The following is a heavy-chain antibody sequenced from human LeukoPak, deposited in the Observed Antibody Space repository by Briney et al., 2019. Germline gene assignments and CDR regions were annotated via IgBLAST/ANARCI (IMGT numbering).Heavy chain of an antibody. CDR2: VYHSGST. V-gene: IGHV4-39*06. J-gene: IGHJ4*02. CDR3: ARRDGDYDGAHFDY. CDR1: GGSVTNTNYY. Sequence: PSETLSLTCTVSGGSVTNTNYYWAWIRQPPGEGLEWIGSVYHSGSTYYNPSLKSRVTISVDTSKNQFPLNLSSVTAADTAVYYCARRDGDYDGAHFDYWGQGNLVTVSS. D-gene: IGHD4-17*01.